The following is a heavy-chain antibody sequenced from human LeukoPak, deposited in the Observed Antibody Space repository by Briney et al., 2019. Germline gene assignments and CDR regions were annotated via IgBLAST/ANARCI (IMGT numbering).Heavy chain of an antibody. J-gene: IGHJ5*02. CDR2: IYYSGST. Sequence: PSETLSLTYTVSGGSISSSSYYWGWIRQPPGKGLEWIGSIYYSGSTYYNPSLKSRVTISVDTSKNQFSLKLSSVTAADTAVYYCARYQKLPGPNWFDPWGQGTLVTVSS. V-gene: IGHV4-39*07. CDR3: ARYQKLPGPNWFDP. CDR1: GGSISSSSYY. D-gene: IGHD1-26*01.